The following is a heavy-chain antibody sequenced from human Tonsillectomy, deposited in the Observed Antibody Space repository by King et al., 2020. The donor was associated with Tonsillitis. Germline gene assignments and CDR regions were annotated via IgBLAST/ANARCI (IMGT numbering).Heavy chain of an antibody. CDR1: GFTFSDYY. J-gene: IGHJ4*02. CDR3: ARDNVWVTYRYWDY. CDR2: ISSSGSTR. V-gene: IGHV3-11*01. D-gene: IGHD3-16*02. Sequence: VQLVESGGGLVKPGGSLRLSCAASGFTFSDYYMTWIRQAPGKGLEWISYISSSGSTRYYTDSVKGRFTISRDNAKNSLYLQMNSLTVEDTAVYYCARDNVWVTYRYWDYWGQGTLVTVSS.